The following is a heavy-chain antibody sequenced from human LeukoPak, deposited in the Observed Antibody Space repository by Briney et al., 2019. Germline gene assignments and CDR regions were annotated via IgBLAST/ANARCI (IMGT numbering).Heavy chain of an antibody. J-gene: IGHJ3*02. CDR2: ISSSSSYI. V-gene: IGHV3-21*01. CDR3: ARGRGAVAGSDASDI. D-gene: IGHD6-19*01. Sequence: GGSLRLSCAASGFTFSSYSMNWVRQAPGKGLEWVSSISSSSSYIYYADSVKGRFTISRDNAKNSLYLQMNSLRAEDTAVYYCARGRGAVAGSDASDIWGQGTMVTVSS. CDR1: GFTFSSYS.